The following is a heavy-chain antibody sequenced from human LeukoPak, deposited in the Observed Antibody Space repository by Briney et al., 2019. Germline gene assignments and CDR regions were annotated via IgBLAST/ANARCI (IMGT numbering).Heavy chain of an antibody. D-gene: IGHD7-27*01. Sequence: ASVKVSCKASGYTFSSYDINWVRQATGQGLEWMGWMNPNSGNTGYAQKFQGRVTMNRNTSISTAYMELSSLRSEDSAVYYCARAWVMTRLGDALDIWGQGTMVTVSS. J-gene: IGHJ3*02. CDR1: GYTFSSYD. CDR2: MNPNSGNT. V-gene: IGHV1-8*01. CDR3: ARAWVMTRLGDALDI.